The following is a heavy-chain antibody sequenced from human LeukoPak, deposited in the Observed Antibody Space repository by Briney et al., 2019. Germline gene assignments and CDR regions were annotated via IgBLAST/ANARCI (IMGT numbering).Heavy chain of an antibody. CDR1: RYTFTNYD. CDR3: ERVLRVCSSTSCYAPLGY. J-gene: IGHJ4*02. CDR2: MNPNSGNT. V-gene: IGHV1-8*01. Sequence: ASVKVSCKASRYTFTNYDINWVRQATGQGLEWMGWMNPNSGNTGYAQKFQGRVTMTRNTSISTAYMEMSSLRSEDTAVYYCERVLRVCSSTSCYAPLGYWGQGTLVTVSS. D-gene: IGHD2-2*01.